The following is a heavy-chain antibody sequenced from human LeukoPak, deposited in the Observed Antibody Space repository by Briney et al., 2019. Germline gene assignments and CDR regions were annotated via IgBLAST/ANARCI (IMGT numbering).Heavy chain of an antibody. Sequence: PGGSLRLSCAASGFTFSSYAMSWVRQAPGKGLEWVSAISVSGGSTYYADSVKGRFTISRDNSKNTLYLQMNSLRAEDTAVYYCAKDHFCGGDCYSSYYYGMDVWGQGTTVTVSS. CDR1: GFTFSSYA. V-gene: IGHV3-23*01. CDR2: ISVSGGST. CDR3: AKDHFCGGDCYSSYYYGMDV. J-gene: IGHJ6*02. D-gene: IGHD2-21*02.